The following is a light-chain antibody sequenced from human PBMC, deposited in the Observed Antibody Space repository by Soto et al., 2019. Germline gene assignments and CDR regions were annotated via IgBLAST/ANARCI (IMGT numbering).Light chain of an antibody. J-gene: IGKJ1*01. CDR3: QQYYNGPRT. V-gene: IGKV3-15*01. Sequence: ETVMTQSPATLSVSPGERATLSCRASQGVSSNLAWYQQKPGQAPRLLIYGASTRATGIPARFSGSGSGTEFTLTISSLQSEDFAVYYCQQYYNGPRTFGQGTKVEIQ. CDR1: QGVSSN. CDR2: GAS.